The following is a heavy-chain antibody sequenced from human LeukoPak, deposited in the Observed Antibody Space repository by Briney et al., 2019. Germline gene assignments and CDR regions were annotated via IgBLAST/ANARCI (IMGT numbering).Heavy chain of an antibody. J-gene: IGHJ6*03. D-gene: IGHD6-6*01. Sequence: SETLSLTCTVSGGSINSYYWSWIRQPPGKGLEWIGYIYYSGSTNYNPSLKSRVTISVDTSKNQFSLKLSSVTAADTAVYYCAAASSSYYYYYYMDVWGKGTTVTVSS. CDR3: AAASSSYYYYYYMDV. V-gene: IGHV4-59*01. CDR2: IYYSGST. CDR1: GGSINSYY.